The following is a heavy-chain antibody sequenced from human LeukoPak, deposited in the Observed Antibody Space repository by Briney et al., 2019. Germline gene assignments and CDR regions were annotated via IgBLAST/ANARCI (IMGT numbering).Heavy chain of an antibody. CDR3: ASILWLYYYGRGGAFDI. Sequence: PGGPQRLSCAASGFTFSDFWMSWVRQAPGKGLEWVANIKKDGSEKYYVDSVEGRFTISRDNAKNSLYLQMSSLRAEDTAVYYCASILWLYYYGRGGAFDIWGQGTMVTVSS. CDR1: GFTFSDFW. D-gene: IGHD3-10*02. V-gene: IGHV3-7*01. J-gene: IGHJ3*02. CDR2: IKKDGSEK.